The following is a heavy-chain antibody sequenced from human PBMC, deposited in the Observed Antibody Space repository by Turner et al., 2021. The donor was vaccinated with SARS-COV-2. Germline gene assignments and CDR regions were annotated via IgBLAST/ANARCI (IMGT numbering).Heavy chain of an antibody. D-gene: IGHD3-10*01. CDR1: GFTFRSYA. CDR3: PKVATSGSAFDI. CDR2: ISGSGGST. V-gene: IGHV3-23*01. Sequence: EVQLLASGGGLVQPGGSLRLSCAAAGFTFRSYAMSWVRQAPGKGLEWVSAISGSGGSTYYADSVKGRFTISRDNSKNTLYLQMNSLRAEDTAVYYCPKVATSGSAFDIWGQGTMVTVSS. J-gene: IGHJ3*02.